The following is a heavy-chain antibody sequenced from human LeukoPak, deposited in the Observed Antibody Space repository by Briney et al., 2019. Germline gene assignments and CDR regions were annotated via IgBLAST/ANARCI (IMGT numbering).Heavy chain of an antibody. CDR3: ARSRELSLHAYNWFDP. Sequence: SVKISCKASGGTFSSYAISWVRQAPGQGLEWMGGIIPIFGTANYAQKFQGRVTITADESTSTAYMELSSLRSEDTAVYYCARSRELSLHAYNWFDPWGQGTLVTVSS. V-gene: IGHV1-69*01. CDR1: GGTFSSYA. D-gene: IGHD3-16*02. CDR2: IIPIFGTA. J-gene: IGHJ5*02.